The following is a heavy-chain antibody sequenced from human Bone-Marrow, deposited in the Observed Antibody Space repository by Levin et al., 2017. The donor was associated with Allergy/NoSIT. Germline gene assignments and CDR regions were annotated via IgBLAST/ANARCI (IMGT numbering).Heavy chain of an antibody. CDR3: TTRIAVGRYHYYYYGMDV. CDR1: GLTFSDAW. V-gene: IGHV3-15*01. CDR2: VKSKADGGTP. J-gene: IGHJ6*02. D-gene: IGHD6-19*01. Sequence: GGSLRLSCAVSGLTFSDAWMSWVRQAPGKGLEWVGRVKSKADGGTPDYAAPVKGRFTISRDDSKNTLFLQVNSLKTEDTAVYYCTTRIAVGRYHYYYYGMDVWGQGTTVTVSS.